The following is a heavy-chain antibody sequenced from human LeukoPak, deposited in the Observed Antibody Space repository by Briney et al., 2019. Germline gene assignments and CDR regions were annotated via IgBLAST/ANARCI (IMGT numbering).Heavy chain of an antibody. CDR2: IKQDGSEK. CDR1: GFTFSSYW. D-gene: IGHD2-15*01. J-gene: IGHJ4*02. Sequence: GGSLRLSCAASGFTFSSYWMSWVRQAPGKGLEWVANIKQDGSEKYYVDSVKGRFTISRDNAKNSLYLQMNSLRAEDTAVYYCARAVVAATGAFNYWGQGTLVTVSS. CDR3: ARAVVAATGAFNY. V-gene: IGHV3-7*03.